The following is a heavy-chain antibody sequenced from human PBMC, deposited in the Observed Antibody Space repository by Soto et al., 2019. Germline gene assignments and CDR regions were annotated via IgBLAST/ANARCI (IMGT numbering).Heavy chain of an antibody. D-gene: IGHD6-19*01. V-gene: IGHV1-69*13. CDR2: IIPIFGTA. Sequence: ASVKVSCKASGGTFSSYAISWVRQAPGQGLEWMGGIIPIFGTANYAQKFQGRVTFTADESTSTAYMELSSLASEDTAVYFCAKGVTAATSGWLSHFDTWGQGTLVTVSS. J-gene: IGHJ4*02. CDR1: GGTFSSYA. CDR3: AKGVTAATSGWLSHFDT.